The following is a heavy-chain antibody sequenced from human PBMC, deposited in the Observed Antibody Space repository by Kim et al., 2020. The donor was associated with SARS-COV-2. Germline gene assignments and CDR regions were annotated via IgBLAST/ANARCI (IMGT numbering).Heavy chain of an antibody. D-gene: IGHD6-13*01. CDR3: ARDPWLEQQLETHYYYYGMDV. CDR2: IWYDGSNK. CDR1: GFTFSSYG. V-gene: IGHV3-33*01. Sequence: GGSLRLSCAASGFTFSSYGMHWVRQAPGKGLEWVAVIWYDGSNKYYADSVKGRFTISRDNSKNTLYLQMNSLRAEDTAVYYCARDPWLEQQLETHYYYYGMDVWGQGTTVTVSS. J-gene: IGHJ6*02.